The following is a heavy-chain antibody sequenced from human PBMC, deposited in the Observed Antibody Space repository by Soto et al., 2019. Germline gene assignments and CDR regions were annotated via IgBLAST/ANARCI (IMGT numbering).Heavy chain of an antibody. CDR2: ISAYNGNT. CDR3: ARGGYGSGSFDYYYYGMDV. V-gene: IGHV1-18*01. CDR1: GYTFTSYG. D-gene: IGHD3-10*01. J-gene: IGHJ6*02. Sequence: ASVKVSCKASGYTFTSYGISWVRQAPGQGLEWMGWISAYNGNTNYAQKLQGRVTMTTDTSTSTAYMELRSLRSDDTAVYYCARGGYGSGSFDYYYYGMDVWGQGTTVTVSS.